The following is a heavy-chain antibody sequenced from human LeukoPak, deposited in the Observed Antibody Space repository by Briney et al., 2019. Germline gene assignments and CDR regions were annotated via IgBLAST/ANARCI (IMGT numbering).Heavy chain of an antibody. CDR1: GYTLTELS. CDR3: ATDHPYSSSYYFDY. V-gene: IGHV1-24*01. J-gene: IGHJ4*02. D-gene: IGHD6-6*01. Sequence: GASVKVSCKVSGYTLTELSMHWVRQAPGKGLEWMGGFEPEDGETIYAQKFQGRVTMTEDTSTDTAYMELSSLRSEDTAVYYCATDHPYSSSYYFDYWGQGTLVTVSS. CDR2: FEPEDGET.